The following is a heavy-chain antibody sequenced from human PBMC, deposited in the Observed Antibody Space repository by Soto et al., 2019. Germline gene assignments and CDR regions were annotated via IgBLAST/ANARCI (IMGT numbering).Heavy chain of an antibody. CDR2: VYATGTT. CDR3: VRDGSKSLRDWFDP. CDR1: GGSISKFY. Sequence: PSETLSLTCNVSGGSISKFYWAWIRKTAGNGLEWMGRVYATGTTDYNPSLRSRVAMSVDISKKTFSLRLRSVTGADSGVSYCVRDGSKSLRDWFDPWGQGILVTVSS. V-gene: IGHV4-4*07. J-gene: IGHJ5*02.